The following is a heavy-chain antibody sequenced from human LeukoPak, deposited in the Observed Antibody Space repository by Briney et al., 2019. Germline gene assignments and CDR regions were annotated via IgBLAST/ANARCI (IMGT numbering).Heavy chain of an antibody. D-gene: IGHD3-10*01. CDR1: GFTFSSYS. V-gene: IGHV3-23*01. Sequence: PGGSLRLSCAASGFTFSSYSMNWVRQAPGKGLEWVSAISGSGGSTYYADSVKGRFTISRDNSKNTLYLQMNSLRAEDTAVYYCANQWLGMVRGVFDYWGQGTLVTVSS. J-gene: IGHJ4*02. CDR3: ANQWLGMVRGVFDY. CDR2: ISGSGGST.